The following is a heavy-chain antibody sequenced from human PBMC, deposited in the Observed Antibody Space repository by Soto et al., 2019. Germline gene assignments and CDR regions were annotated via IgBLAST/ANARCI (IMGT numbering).Heavy chain of an antibody. D-gene: IGHD2-2*01. CDR1: GYSFTSYW. CDR2: IDPSDSYT. Sequence: RGESLKISCKGSGYSFTSYWISWVRQMPGKGLEWMGRIDPSDSYTNYSPSFQGHVTISADKSISTAYLQWSSLKASDTAMYYCARGPQIVVVPSADGGGWFDPWGQGTLVTVSS. V-gene: IGHV5-10-1*01. CDR3: ARGPQIVVVPSADGGGWFDP. J-gene: IGHJ5*02.